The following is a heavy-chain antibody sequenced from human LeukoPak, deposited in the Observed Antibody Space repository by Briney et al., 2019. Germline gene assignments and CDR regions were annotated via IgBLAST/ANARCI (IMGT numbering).Heavy chain of an antibody. CDR1: GFTFSSYC. J-gene: IGHJ4*02. CDR2: ISNSCSYI. CDR3: ARDRGYCSSTSCYFGGGYFDY. D-gene: IGHD2-2*01. V-gene: IGHV3-21*01. Sequence: GGSLRLSCAASGFTFSSYCLNWVRQAPGKGLEWVSSISNSCSYIYYADSVKGGFTLSSDNAKHALYLQMNSLRAEERAVYYCARDRGYCSSTSCYFGGGYFDYWGQGTLVTVSS.